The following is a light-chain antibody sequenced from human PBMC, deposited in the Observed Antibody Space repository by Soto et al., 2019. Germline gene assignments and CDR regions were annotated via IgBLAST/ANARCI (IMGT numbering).Light chain of an antibody. CDR3: QQSYSSPIT. V-gene: IGKV1-39*01. CDR1: QTLRTY. J-gene: IGKJ5*01. CDR2: AAS. Sequence: DIQMTQSPSSLSASIGDRVTITCXASQTLRTYLNWYQQKPGEAPKLLISAASSLRSGVPSRFRGTGSGTDFTLTISSLQPEDSATYYCQQSYSSPITFGQGTRLEIK.